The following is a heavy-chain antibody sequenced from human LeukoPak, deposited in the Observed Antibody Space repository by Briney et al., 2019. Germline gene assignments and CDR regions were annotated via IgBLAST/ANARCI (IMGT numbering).Heavy chain of an antibody. V-gene: IGHV4-4*07. D-gene: IGHD1-26*01. CDR1: GGSISSHY. Sequence: PSETLSLTCTVSGGSISSHYWSWIRQPAGKGLEWIGRIYTSGSTNYNPSLKSRVTMSVDTSKNQFSLKLSSVTAADTAVYYCAREGIVGAKDAFDIWGQGTMVTVSS. J-gene: IGHJ3*02. CDR2: IYTSGST. CDR3: AREGIVGAKDAFDI.